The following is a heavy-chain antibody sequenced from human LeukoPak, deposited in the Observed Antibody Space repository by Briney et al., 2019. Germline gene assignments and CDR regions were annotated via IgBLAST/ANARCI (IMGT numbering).Heavy chain of an antibody. V-gene: IGHV3-48*04. J-gene: IGHJ4*02. Sequence: GGSLRLSCAASGFTFSSYSMNWVRQAPGKGLEWLSYISSSSSTIYYADSVKGRLTISRDNAKNSLYLQMNSLRAEDTAVYYCARGDCSGGSCYLSLTTIDYWGQGTLVTVSS. CDR2: ISSSSSTI. D-gene: IGHD2-15*01. CDR3: ARGDCSGGSCYLSLTTIDY. CDR1: GFTFSSYS.